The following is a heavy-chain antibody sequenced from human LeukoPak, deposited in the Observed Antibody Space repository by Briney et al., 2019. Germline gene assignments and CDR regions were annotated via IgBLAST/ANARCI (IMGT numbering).Heavy chain of an antibody. J-gene: IGHJ6*03. CDR2: IFTSGST. D-gene: IGHD1-26*01. CDR3: ARARYREINYAYAGGYYYMDV. CDR1: GGSISSGRYY. Sequence: PSETLSLTCTVSGGSISSGRYYWNWIRQPAGKGLEWIGHIFTSGSTNSHPSLKSRVTISVDMSKPQFYLELSSVTAADTAVYYCARARYREINYAYAGGYYYMDVWGKGTTVTVSS. V-gene: IGHV4-61*09.